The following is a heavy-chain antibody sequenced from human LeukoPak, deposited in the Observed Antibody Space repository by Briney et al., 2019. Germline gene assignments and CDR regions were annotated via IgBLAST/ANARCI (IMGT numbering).Heavy chain of an antibody. D-gene: IGHD5-12*01. CDR3: ARDEYSGYVHFDY. J-gene: IGHJ4*02. Sequence: GGSLRLSCAASGFAFSSYSMNWVRQAPGKGLEWVSSISSSSSYIYYADSVKGRFTISRDNAKNSLYLQMNSLRAEDTAVYYCARDEYSGYVHFDYWGQGTLVTVSS. CDR2: ISSSSSYI. V-gene: IGHV3-21*01. CDR1: GFAFSSYS.